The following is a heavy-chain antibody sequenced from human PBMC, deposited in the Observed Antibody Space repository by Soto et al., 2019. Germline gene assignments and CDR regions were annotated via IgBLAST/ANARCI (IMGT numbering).Heavy chain of an antibody. Sequence: QVPLVESGGGVVQPGRSLRLSCAASGFTFSSYAMHWVLQAPGKGLEWVAVISYDGSNEYYADSVKGRFTISRDSSKMTTYLQMNSLRSEDPAVYYCAKDQGYNYGPSDYWGQGTLVTVSS. V-gene: IGHV3-30*18. CDR2: ISYDGSNE. D-gene: IGHD5-18*01. CDR3: AKDQGYNYGPSDY. CDR1: GFTFSSYA. J-gene: IGHJ4*02.